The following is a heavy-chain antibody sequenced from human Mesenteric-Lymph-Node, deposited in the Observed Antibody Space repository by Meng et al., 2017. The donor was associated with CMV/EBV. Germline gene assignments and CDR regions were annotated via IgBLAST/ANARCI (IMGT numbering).Heavy chain of an antibody. CDR1: GFTFSSYS. V-gene: IGHV3-66*02. CDR3: SRGGGGLGYCSGGSCYPDH. D-gene: IGHD2-15*01. Sequence: GESLKISCAASGFTFSSYSMNWVRQAPGKGLEWVSVIYSDGTTYYADSVRGRFSVSRDDSRNTLYLQINSLRPEDTAVYYCSRGGGGLGYCSGGSCYPDHWGQGTLVTVSS. CDR2: IYSDGTT. J-gene: IGHJ4*02.